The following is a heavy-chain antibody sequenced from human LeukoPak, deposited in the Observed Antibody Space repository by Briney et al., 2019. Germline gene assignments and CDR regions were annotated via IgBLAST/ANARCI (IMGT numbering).Heavy chain of an antibody. Sequence: SETLSLTCAVSGVSFDDYYWSCVRQTPGKGLEWIGEINHSGYTNDNPSLKSRVTLSIATSRKQFSLNLRSVTVADAGIYFCTRMTRGHDYWGQGTQVTVSS. CDR3: TRMTRGHDY. D-gene: IGHD4-11*01. CDR2: INHSGYT. CDR1: GVSFDDYY. J-gene: IGHJ4*02. V-gene: IGHV4-34*01.